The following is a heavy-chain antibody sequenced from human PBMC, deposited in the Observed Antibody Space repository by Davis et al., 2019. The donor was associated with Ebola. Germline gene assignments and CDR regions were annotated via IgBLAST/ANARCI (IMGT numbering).Heavy chain of an antibody. CDR3: ARDPHPLSVAGTFAYYYGMDV. Sequence: SVKVSCKASGGTFSSYAISWVRQAPGQGLEWMGRIIPILGIANYAQKFQGRVTITADKSTSTAYMELSSLRSEDTAVYYCARDPHPLSVAGTFAYYYGMDVWGQGTTVTVSS. CDR2: IIPILGIA. J-gene: IGHJ6*02. V-gene: IGHV1-69*04. CDR1: GGTFSSYA. D-gene: IGHD6-19*01.